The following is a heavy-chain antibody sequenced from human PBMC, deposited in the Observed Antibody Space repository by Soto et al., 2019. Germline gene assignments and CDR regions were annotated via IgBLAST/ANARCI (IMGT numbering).Heavy chain of an antibody. CDR3: ARGDSTDWDGDIFLD. D-gene: IGHD1-1*01. V-gene: IGHV4-30-4*01. CDR1: GGSITSGDYH. CDR2: IYYSGSA. Sequence: SETLSLTCTVSGGSITSGDYHWSWIRQPPGKGLEWIGYIYYSGSAYHNPSLRSRSSISRDKSKNQISLRLTSVTAADTAVYYCARGDSTDWDGDIFLDWGPGALVTVSS. J-gene: IGHJ4*02.